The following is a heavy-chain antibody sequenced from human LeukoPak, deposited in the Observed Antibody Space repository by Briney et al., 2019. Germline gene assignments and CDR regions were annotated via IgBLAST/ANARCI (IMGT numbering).Heavy chain of an antibody. D-gene: IGHD3/OR15-3a*01. Sequence: SVKVSCKASGYTFTGYYMHWVRQAPGQGLEWMGGIIPIFGTANYAQKFQGRVTITADESTSTAYMELSSLRSEDTAVYYCASGQYYFDYWGQGTLVTVSS. CDR2: IIPIFGTA. J-gene: IGHJ4*02. CDR1: GYTFTGYY. V-gene: IGHV1-69*13. CDR3: ASGQYYFDY.